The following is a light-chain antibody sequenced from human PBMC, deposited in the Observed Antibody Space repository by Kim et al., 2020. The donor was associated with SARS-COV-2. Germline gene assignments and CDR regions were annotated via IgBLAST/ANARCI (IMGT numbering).Light chain of an antibody. CDR3: QQSYSTPPIT. J-gene: IGKJ5*01. Sequence: SVGDRVTITCRASQSISSYLNWYQQKPGKAPKLLIYAASSLQSGVPSRFSGSGSGTDFTLTITSLQPEDFATYYCQQSYSTPPITFGQGTRLEIK. V-gene: IGKV1-39*01. CDR2: AAS. CDR1: QSISSY.